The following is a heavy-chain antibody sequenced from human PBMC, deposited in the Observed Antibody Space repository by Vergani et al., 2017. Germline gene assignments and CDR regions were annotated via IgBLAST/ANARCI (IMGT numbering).Heavy chain of an antibody. CDR1: GYTFTSYG. Sequence: QVQLVQSGAEVKKPGASVKVSCKASGYTFTSYGISWVRQAPGQGLEWMGWISAYNGNTNSAQKLQGRVTMTTDTSTSTAYMGLRSLRSDDTAVYYCARLGYSYGYWGWFDPWGQGTLVTVSS. D-gene: IGHD5-18*01. J-gene: IGHJ5*02. V-gene: IGHV1-18*01. CDR2: ISAYNGNT. CDR3: ARLGYSYGYWGWFDP.